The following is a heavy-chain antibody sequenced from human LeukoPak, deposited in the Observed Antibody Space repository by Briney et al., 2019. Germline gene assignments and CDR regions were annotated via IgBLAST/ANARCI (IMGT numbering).Heavy chain of an antibody. D-gene: IGHD6-13*01. V-gene: IGHV4-4*07. CDR3: ARDVAAAGLGDDAFDI. J-gene: IGHJ3*02. Sequence: SETLSLTCTVSGGSISSYYWSWIRQPAGKGLEWIGRIYTSGSTNYNPSLKSRVTMSVDTSKNQFSLKLSSVTAADTAVYYCARDVAAAGLGDDAFDIWGQGTMVTVSS. CDR2: IYTSGST. CDR1: GGSISSYY.